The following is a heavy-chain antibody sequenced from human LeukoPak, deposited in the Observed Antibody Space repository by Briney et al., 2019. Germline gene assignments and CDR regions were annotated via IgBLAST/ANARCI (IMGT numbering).Heavy chain of an antibody. D-gene: IGHD4-17*01. J-gene: IGHJ4*02. CDR1: GFTFSSYA. CDR3: AKDRVPDDGYYLDY. Sequence: GGSLRLSCAVSGFTFSSYAMAWVRQTPGKGLEWVSAISGSGGYTYYADSVKGRFAISRDSPKNMLYLQMNILRAEDTAVYFCAKDRVPDDGYYLDYWGQGTLVTVSS. CDR2: ISGSGGYT. V-gene: IGHV3-23*01.